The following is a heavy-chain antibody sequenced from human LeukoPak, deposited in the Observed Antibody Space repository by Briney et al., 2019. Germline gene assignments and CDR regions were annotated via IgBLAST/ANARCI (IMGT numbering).Heavy chain of an antibody. CDR1: GGSISSGGYS. CDR2: ISYSGST. CDR3: ARELSGYCSSTSCSNYFDY. D-gene: IGHD2-2*01. J-gene: IGHJ4*02. Sequence: SETLSLTCAVSGGSISSGGYSWSWIRQPPGKGLEWIGSISYSGSTYYNPSLKSRVTTSVDTSKNQFSLRLSSVTAADTAVYYCARELSGYCSSTSCSNYFDYWGQGTLVTVSS. V-gene: IGHV4-30-2*01.